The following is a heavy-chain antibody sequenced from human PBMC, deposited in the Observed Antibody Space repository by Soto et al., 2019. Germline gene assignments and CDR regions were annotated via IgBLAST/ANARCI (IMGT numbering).Heavy chain of an antibody. D-gene: IGHD2-21*01. CDR1: GYRFSDLG. CDR3: TNSYCGSPTCLGNF. V-gene: IGHV1-3*01. Sequence: QVQLVQSGAEVRKPGASVKVSCKASGYRFSDLGMHWVRQDPGQRLEWMGWIHAGNGNTKYSQKSQGTVSLSSDTAASTAYMELRNLTSEDTDLYYCTNSYCGSPTCLGNFWGQGTLVTVPS. CDR2: IHAGNGNT. J-gene: IGHJ4*02.